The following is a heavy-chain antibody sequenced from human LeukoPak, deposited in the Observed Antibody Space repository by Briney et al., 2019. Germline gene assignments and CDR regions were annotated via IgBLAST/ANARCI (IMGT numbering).Heavy chain of an antibody. CDR3: ARENTMVRGAFDAFDI. CDR2: INHSGST. J-gene: IGHJ3*02. D-gene: IGHD3-10*01. Sequence: SETLSLTCAVYGGSFSGYYWSWIRQPPGKGLEWIGEINHSGSTNYNPSLKSRVTISVDTSKNQFSLKLSSVTAADTAVYYCARENTMVRGAFDAFDIWGQGTMVTVSS. CDR1: GGSFSGYY. V-gene: IGHV4-34*01.